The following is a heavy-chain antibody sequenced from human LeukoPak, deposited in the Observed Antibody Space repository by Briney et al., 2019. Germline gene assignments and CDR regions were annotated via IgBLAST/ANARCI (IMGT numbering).Heavy chain of an antibody. D-gene: IGHD6-13*01. Sequence: GGSLRLSCAASGFTFSSYAMSWVRQAPGKGLEWVSAISGSGGSTYYADSVKGRFTISRDNSKNTLYLQMNSLRAEDTAVYYCAKESYSSSWFGERRSWFDYWGQGTLVTVSS. CDR2: ISGSGGST. CDR3: AKESYSSSWFGERRSWFDY. V-gene: IGHV3-23*01. J-gene: IGHJ4*02. CDR1: GFTFSSYA.